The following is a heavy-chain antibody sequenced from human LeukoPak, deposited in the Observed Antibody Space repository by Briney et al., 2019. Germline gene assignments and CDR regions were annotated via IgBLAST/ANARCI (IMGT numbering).Heavy chain of an antibody. CDR2: INSDGSNT. D-gene: IGHD3-22*01. CDR3: ARDLELVYYDSSGYDY. Sequence: PGGSLRLSCAASGFTFRSYAMSWVRQAPGKGLVWVSRINSDGSNTRYADSVKGRFTISRDNAKNTLYLQMNSLRAEDTAVYYCARDLELVYYDSSGYDYWGQGTLVIVSS. J-gene: IGHJ4*02. CDR1: GFTFRSYA. V-gene: IGHV3-74*01.